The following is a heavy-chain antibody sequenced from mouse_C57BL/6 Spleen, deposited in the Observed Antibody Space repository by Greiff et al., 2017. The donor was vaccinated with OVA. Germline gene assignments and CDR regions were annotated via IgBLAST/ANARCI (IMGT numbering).Heavy chain of an antibody. D-gene: IGHD2-4*01. J-gene: IGHJ1*03. CDR1: GYTFPSYW. CDR2: IDPSDSYT. CDR3: AKLRRTDSGWYFDV. Sequence: QVQLQQPGAELVRPGTSVKLSCQASGYTFPSYWMHWVKQRPGQGLEWIGVIDPSDSYTNYNQKFKGKATLTVDTSSSTAYMQLSSLTSEDSAVYDGAKLRRTDSGWYFDVWGTGTTGTVSS. V-gene: IGHV1-59*01.